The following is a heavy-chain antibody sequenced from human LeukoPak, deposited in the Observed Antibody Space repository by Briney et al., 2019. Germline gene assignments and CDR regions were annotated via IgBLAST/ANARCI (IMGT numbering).Heavy chain of an antibody. CDR1: GFTFSSYA. D-gene: IGHD2-2*01. CDR3: ARDREAHQPYFDY. Sequence: GGSLRLSCADSGFTFSSYAMQWVRQAPGKVLEWVGVISYDGSNKYYADSVKGRFTISRDNSKNTLYLQMNSLRAEDTAVYYCARDREAHQPYFDYWGQGTLVTVSS. CDR2: ISYDGSNK. V-gene: IGHV3-30-3*01. J-gene: IGHJ4*02.